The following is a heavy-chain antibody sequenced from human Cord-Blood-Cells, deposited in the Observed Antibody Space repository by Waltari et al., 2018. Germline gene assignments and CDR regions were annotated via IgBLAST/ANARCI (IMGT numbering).Heavy chain of an antibody. J-gene: IGHJ4*02. CDR2: IFSNDEN. Sequence: QVTLKESGPVLVQPTETPTLTCPVPGFSLTNARMGVSWIRQPPGKALEWLAHIFSNDENSYSTSLKSRLTISKDTSKSQVVLTMTNMDPVDTATYYCARIRAGGIDYWGQGTLVTVSS. D-gene: IGHD3-16*01. CDR1: GFSLTNARMG. CDR3: ARIRAGGIDY. V-gene: IGHV2-26*01.